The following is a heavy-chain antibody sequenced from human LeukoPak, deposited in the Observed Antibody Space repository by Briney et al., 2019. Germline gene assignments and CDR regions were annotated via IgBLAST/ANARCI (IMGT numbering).Heavy chain of an antibody. D-gene: IGHD3-3*01. CDR2: INHSGNT. J-gene: IGHJ6*04. V-gene: IGHV4-34*01. CDR3: ARRITISYKMDV. Sequence: PSETLSLTCAVYVGSFSGYYWIWIRQPPGRGLEWIGEINHSGNTNYNPSLKRRVTISGDTSKNQFSLKLSSVTAADTAVYYCARRITISYKMDVGAKGTTVTVSS. CDR1: VGSFSGYY.